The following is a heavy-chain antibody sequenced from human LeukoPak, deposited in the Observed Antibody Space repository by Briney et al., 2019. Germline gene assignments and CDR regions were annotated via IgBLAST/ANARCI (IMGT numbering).Heavy chain of an antibody. V-gene: IGHV4-59*01. CDR2: IYYSGST. CDR3: ARSIVGAYDASDI. D-gene: IGHD1-26*01. J-gene: IGHJ3*02. Sequence: IGYIYYSGSTNYNPSLKSRVTISVDTSKNQFSLKLSSVTAADTAVYYCARSIVGAYDASDIWGQGTMVTVSS.